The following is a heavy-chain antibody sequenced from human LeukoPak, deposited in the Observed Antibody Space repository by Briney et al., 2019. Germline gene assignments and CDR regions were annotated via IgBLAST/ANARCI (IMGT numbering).Heavy chain of an antibody. CDR1: GYTFTSYY. J-gene: IGHJ3*02. CDR2: INPSGGSA. V-gene: IGHV1-46*01. CDR3: ARDSEFYYDSHGAFDI. Sequence: ASVKVSCKASGYTFTSYYMHWVRQAPGQGLKWMGIINPSGGSATYAQKFQGRVTVTRDMSTSTVYMELSSLRSEDTAVYYCARDSEFYYDSHGAFDIWGQGTMVTVSS. D-gene: IGHD3-22*01.